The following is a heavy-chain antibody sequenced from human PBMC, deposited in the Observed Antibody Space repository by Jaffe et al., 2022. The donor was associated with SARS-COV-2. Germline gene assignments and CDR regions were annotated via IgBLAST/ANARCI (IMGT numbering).Heavy chain of an antibody. J-gene: IGHJ3*02. Sequence: EVQLVESGGGLIKPGGSLRLSCEASGFTFSNAWMNWVRQAPGKGLEWVGRMKSKTDGGTTDYGAPVKGRFTISRDDSKNTLYLQMNSLKIEDTAVYYCTAAGLGEQQWELLYPFDIWGQGTMVTVSS. CDR1: GFTFSNAW. D-gene: IGHD1-26*01. CDR3: TAAGLGEQQWELLYPFDI. CDR2: MKSKTDGGTT. V-gene: IGHV3-15*01.